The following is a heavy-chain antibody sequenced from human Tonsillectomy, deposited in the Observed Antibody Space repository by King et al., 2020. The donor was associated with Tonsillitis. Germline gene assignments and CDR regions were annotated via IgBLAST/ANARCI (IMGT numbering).Heavy chain of an antibody. CDR2: IYYSGST. J-gene: IGHJ3*02. Sequence: VQLQESGPGLVKPSETLSLTCTVSGGSISRYYWSWIRQPPGRGLEWIGYIYYSGSTNYNPSLNSRVTILVDTSKNQFSLKLSFVTAADTAVYYCTSDPYYDNFYAFDSGGQGTMVTVS. CDR1: GGSISRYY. D-gene: IGHD3-22*01. CDR3: TSDPYYDNFYAFDS. V-gene: IGHV4-59*01.